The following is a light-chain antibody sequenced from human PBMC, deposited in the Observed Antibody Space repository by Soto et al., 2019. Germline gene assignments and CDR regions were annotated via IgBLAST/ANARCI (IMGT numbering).Light chain of an antibody. V-gene: IGKV1-13*02. Sequence: AIQLTQSPSSLSASVGDRVTITCRASQGISSALAWYQQKPGKAPKLLIYDASSLESGVPSRFSGSGSGTDFTLTISSLQPEDFATYYCQHFNSYPPWTFGQGTKVEIK. J-gene: IGKJ1*01. CDR2: DAS. CDR3: QHFNSYPPWT. CDR1: QGISSA.